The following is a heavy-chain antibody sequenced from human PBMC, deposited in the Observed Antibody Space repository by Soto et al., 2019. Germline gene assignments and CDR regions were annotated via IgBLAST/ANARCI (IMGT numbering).Heavy chain of an antibody. CDR1: GGTISRYS. Sequence: QVQLVQSGAEVKKPGSSVKVSCKASGGTISRYSITWVRQAPGHGLEWIGRVIPIFGIPTYAQKFQGRVTITADENTSTAYMELSSMRSDDTAMYYCAREDRDRETGLVPAAIDGMDVWGQGTTVTVSS. D-gene: IGHD2-2*01. V-gene: IGHV1-69*08. CDR2: VIPIFGIP. CDR3: AREDRDRETGLVPAAIDGMDV. J-gene: IGHJ6*02.